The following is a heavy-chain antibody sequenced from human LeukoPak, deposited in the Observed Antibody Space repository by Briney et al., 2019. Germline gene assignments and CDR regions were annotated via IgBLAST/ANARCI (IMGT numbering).Heavy chain of an antibody. D-gene: IGHD3-22*01. CDR3: SRDAPYANSAVFDS. V-gene: IGHV3-33*01. CDR2: IWSDGSNI. Sequence: GGSLRLSCAASGFIFSSYSMHWVRQAPGKGLEWVAVIWSDGSNIYYADSVKGRFTISRENSKNMLNLQMNSLGADETDVYYCSRDAPYANSAVFDSWGQGTLVTVSS. CDR1: GFIFSSYS. J-gene: IGHJ4*02.